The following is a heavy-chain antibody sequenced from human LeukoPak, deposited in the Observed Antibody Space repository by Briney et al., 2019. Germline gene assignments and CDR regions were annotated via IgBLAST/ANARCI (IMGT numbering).Heavy chain of an antibody. D-gene: IGHD4-17*01. Sequence: GGSLRLSCAASGFTFSSYEMNWVRQAPGKWLEWVSYIGTSGSTMYYADSVKGRFTISRDNAKNSLFLQMNSLRVADTAVYYCAREHGDWFDYWGQGTLVTVSS. CDR1: GFTFSSYE. CDR2: IGTSGSTM. CDR3: AREHGDWFDY. V-gene: IGHV3-48*03. J-gene: IGHJ4*02.